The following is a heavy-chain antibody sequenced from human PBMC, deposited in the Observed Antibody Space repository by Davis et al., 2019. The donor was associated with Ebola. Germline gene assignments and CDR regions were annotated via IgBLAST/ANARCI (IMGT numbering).Heavy chain of an antibody. CDR3: ARELGAFYGDALDY. CDR2: LGTSADT. D-gene: IGHD4-17*01. J-gene: IGHJ4*02. CDR1: GFIFRSYV. V-gene: IGHV3-23*01. Sequence: GESLKISCAASGFIFRSYVMSWVRQAPGKGLEWVSTLGTSADTYYADSVKGRFTISRDNSRNTLYLQMNGLRVEDTAIYYCARELGAFYGDALDYWGQGTLVTVSS.